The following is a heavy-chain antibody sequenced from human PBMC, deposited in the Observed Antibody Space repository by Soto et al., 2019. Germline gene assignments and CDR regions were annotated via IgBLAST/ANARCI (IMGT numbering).Heavy chain of an antibody. J-gene: IGHJ6*03. D-gene: IGHD6-13*01. V-gene: IGHV1-69*02. Sequence: QVQLVQSGAEVKKPGSSVKFSCKASGGTFRSYTISWVRQAPGQGLEWMGRIIPLLGIANYAQKFQGRVTITADKSTSTAYRELSSLRSEYTAVYYCAIGAAAGVMDFWGKGTTVTVSS. CDR1: GGTFRSYT. CDR3: AIGAAAGVMDF. CDR2: IIPLLGIA.